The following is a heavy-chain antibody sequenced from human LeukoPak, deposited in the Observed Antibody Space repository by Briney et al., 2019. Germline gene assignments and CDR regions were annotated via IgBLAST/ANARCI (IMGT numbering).Heavy chain of an antibody. CDR2: ISWNSGSI. CDR3: AKGYLNYDILTGYHYDAFDI. V-gene: IGHV3-9*01. J-gene: IGHJ3*02. CDR1: GFTLDDYA. D-gene: IGHD3-9*01. Sequence: GRSLRLSCAASGFTLDDYAMHWVRQAPGKGLEWVSGISWNSGSIGYADSVKGRFTISRDNAKNSLYLQMNSLRTEDTALYYCAKGYLNYDILTGYHYDAFDIWGQGTMVTVSS.